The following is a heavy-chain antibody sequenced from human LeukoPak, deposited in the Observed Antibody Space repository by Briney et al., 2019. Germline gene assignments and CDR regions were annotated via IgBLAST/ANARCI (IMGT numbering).Heavy chain of an antibody. CDR2: IRSKANSYAT. J-gene: IGHJ5*02. CDR3: TRLFAGNWFDP. V-gene: IGHV3-73*01. CDR1: GFTFSGSA. Sequence: PGGFLRLSCAASGFTFSGSAMHWVRQASGKGLEWVGRIRSKANSYATAYAASVKGRFTISRDDSKNTAYLQMNSLKTEDTAVYYCTRLFAGNWFDPWGQGTLVTVSS.